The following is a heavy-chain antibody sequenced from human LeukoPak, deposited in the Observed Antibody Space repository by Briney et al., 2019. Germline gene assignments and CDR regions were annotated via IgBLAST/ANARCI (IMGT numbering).Heavy chain of an antibody. CDR1: GGSFSGYY. CDR2: INHSGST. J-gene: IGHJ4*02. D-gene: IGHD3-22*01. Sequence: PSETLSLTCAVYGGSFSGYYWSWIRQPPGKGLEWIGEINHSGSTNYNPSLKSRVTISVNTSKNQFSLKLSYVTAADKAVYYCARATYYYDSSGYYLGPHFDYWGQGTLVTVSS. V-gene: IGHV4-34*01. CDR3: ARATYYYDSSGYYLGPHFDY.